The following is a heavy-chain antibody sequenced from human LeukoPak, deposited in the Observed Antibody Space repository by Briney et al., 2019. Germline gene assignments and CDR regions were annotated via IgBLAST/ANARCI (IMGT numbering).Heavy chain of an antibody. CDR2: ISYDGSNK. D-gene: IGHD6-19*01. V-gene: IGHV3-30*04. Sequence: PGGSLRLSCAASGFTFSSYAMHWVRQAPGKGLEWVAVISYDGSNKYYADSVKGRFTISRDNSKNTLYLQMNSLRAEDTAVYYCAREGRAGTYFDYWGQGTLVTASS. J-gene: IGHJ4*02. CDR1: GFTFSSYA. CDR3: AREGRAGTYFDY.